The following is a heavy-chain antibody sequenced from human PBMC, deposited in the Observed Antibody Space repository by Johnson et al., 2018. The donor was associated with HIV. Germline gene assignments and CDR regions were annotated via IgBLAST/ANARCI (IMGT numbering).Heavy chain of an antibody. J-gene: IGHJ3*02. CDR3: AKFLAWGLYSSSWYHAFDI. CDR2: ISKDGENE. CDR1: GFSISDSA. D-gene: IGHD6-13*01. V-gene: IGHV3-30-3*02. Sequence: QVQLVESGGGVVQPGGSLRHSCLASGFSISDSAIHWVRQAPGKGLESVAVISKDGENEYYADSVKGRFTLSRDNSKNTLYLQMNSLRAEDTAVYYCAKFLAWGLYSSSWYHAFDIWGQGTMVTVSS.